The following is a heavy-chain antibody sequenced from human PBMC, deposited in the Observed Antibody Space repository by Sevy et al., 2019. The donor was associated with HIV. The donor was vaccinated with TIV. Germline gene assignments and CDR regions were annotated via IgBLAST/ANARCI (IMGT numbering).Heavy chain of an antibody. CDR2: ISKSGSTT. D-gene: IGHD7-27*01. V-gene: IGHV3-48*02. J-gene: IGHJ4*02. CDR3: AREERLELGTIPLDS. CDR1: GFTFSHHN. Sequence: GGSLRLSCAASGFTFSHHNMNWVRQAPGKGLEWISYISKSGSTTYFADSVRGRFTISRDNAKNSLFLEMHSLTDEDTAVYYCAREERLELGTIPLDSWGRGIQVTVSS.